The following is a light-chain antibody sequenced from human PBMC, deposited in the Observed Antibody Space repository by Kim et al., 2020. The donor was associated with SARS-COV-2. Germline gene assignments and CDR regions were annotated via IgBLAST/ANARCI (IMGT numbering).Light chain of an antibody. V-gene: IGKV3-20*01. CDR2: DES. Sequence: SPGDRATLSCRASQSVINNYLAWYQQKPGQAPRLLMYDESTRATDIPDSFSGSGSGTDFTLTISRLEPEDFAVYYCQQYGNSPWTSGQGTKVDIK. J-gene: IGKJ1*01. CDR1: QSVINNY. CDR3: QQYGNSPWT.